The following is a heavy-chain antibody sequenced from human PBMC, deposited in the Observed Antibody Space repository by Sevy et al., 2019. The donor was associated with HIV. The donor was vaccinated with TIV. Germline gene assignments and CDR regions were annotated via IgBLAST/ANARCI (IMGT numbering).Heavy chain of an antibody. CDR1: GGSVSSGSYY. CDR3: ARGSTASIEGYYYYYYGMDV. Sequence: SETLSLTCTVSGGSVSSGSYYWSWIRQPPGKGLEWIGYIYYSGSTNYNPSLKSRVTISVDTSKNQCSLKLSSVTAADTAVYYCARGSTASIEGYYYYYYGMDVWGQGTTVTVSS. CDR2: IYYSGST. V-gene: IGHV4-61*01. D-gene: IGHD3-22*01. J-gene: IGHJ6*02.